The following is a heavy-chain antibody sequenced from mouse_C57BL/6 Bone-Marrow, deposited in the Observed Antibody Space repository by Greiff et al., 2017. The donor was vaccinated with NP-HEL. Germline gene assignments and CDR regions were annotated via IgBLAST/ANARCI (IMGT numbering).Heavy chain of an antibody. J-gene: IGHJ2*01. V-gene: IGHV5-15*01. CDR2: ISNLAYSI. D-gene: IGHD1-1*01. CDR3: ARRGDYGLDY. CDR1: GFTFSDYG. Sequence: EVMLVESGGGLVQPGGSLKLSCAASGFTFSDYGMAWVRQAPRKGPEWVAFISNLAYSIYYADTVTGRFTISRENAKNTLYLEMSSLRSEDTAMYYCARRGDYGLDYWGQGTTLTVSS.